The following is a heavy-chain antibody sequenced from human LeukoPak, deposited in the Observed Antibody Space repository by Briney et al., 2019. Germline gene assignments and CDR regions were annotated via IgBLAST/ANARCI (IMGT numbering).Heavy chain of an antibody. CDR1: GFTVSSNY. V-gene: IGHV3-66*01. Sequence: GGSLRLSCVASGFTVSSNYVSWVRQAPGKGLEWVSIVHGRGDTYYADSVRGRFTISRDNSKNTLYLQMNSLRAEDTAVYYCVGAVTHWGQGALVSVSS. D-gene: IGHD4-17*01. J-gene: IGHJ4*02. CDR3: VGAVTH. CDR2: VHGRGDT.